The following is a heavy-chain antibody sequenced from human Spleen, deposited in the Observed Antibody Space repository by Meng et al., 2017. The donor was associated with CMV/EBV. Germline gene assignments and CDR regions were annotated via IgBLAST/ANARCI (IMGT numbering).Heavy chain of an antibody. V-gene: IGHV4-30-4*08. CDR1: GGSISSGDYY. D-gene: IGHD3-22*01. J-gene: IGHJ4*02. CDR2: IYYSGST. Sequence: QVRLQGSGPGLVKPSQTLSLTCTVSGGSISSGDYYWSWIRQPPGKGLEWIGYIYYSGSTYYNPSLKSRVTISVDTSKNQFSLKLSSVTAADTAVYYCARGSLYYYDSSGVFDYWGQGTLVTVSS. CDR3: ARGSLYYYDSSGVFDY.